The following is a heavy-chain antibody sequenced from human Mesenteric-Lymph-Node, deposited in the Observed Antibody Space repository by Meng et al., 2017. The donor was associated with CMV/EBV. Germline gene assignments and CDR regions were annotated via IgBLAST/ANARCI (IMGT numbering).Heavy chain of an antibody. CDR1: GGSFSGYC. Sequence: AVYGGSFSGYCWSWIRQPPGKGLGWIGEINHSGSTNNNPSLKSRVTISVDTSKNQFSLKLSSVTAADTAVYYCARDLLMVYAIYDYWGQGTLVTVSS. J-gene: IGHJ4*02. CDR2: INHSGST. V-gene: IGHV4-34*01. D-gene: IGHD2-8*01. CDR3: ARDLLMVYAIYDY.